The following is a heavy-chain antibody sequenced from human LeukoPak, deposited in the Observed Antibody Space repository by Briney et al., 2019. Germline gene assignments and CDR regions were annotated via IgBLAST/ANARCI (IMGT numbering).Heavy chain of an antibody. Sequence: ASMKVSCKASGYTFTGYYMHWVRQAPGQGLEWMGWINPNSGGTNYAQKFQGRVTMTRDTSISTAYMELSRLRSDDTAVYYCARVGDFWSGYSYFDYWGQGTLVTVSS. J-gene: IGHJ4*02. CDR2: INPNSGGT. V-gene: IGHV1-2*02. D-gene: IGHD3-3*01. CDR1: GYTFTGYY. CDR3: ARVGDFWSGYSYFDY.